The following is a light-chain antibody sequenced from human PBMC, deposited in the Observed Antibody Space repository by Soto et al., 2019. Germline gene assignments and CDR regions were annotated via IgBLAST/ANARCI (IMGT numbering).Light chain of an antibody. Sequence: VLTQSPLSLPVTPGEPASISCRSSRNLLHSNGYYYLAWYLQKPGQSPQLLIYLGSNRASGVPDRFSGSGSGTDFTLTISRVEAEDVGVYFCAQGLATPFTFGGGTKVEIK. CDR2: LGS. J-gene: IGKJ4*01. CDR3: AQGLATPFT. V-gene: IGKV2-28*01. CDR1: RNLLHSNGYYY.